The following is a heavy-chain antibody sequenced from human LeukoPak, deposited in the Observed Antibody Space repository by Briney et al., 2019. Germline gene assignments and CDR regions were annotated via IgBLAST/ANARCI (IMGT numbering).Heavy chain of an antibody. CDR3: AAGFASSGYSLFDY. Sequence: ASVKVSCKASGYTFTGYYMHWVRQAPGQGLEWMGWINPNSGGTNYAQKFQGRVTMTRDTSISTAYMELSSLRSEDTAVYYCAAGFASSGYSLFDYWGQGSLVTVSS. CDR2: INPNSGGT. CDR1: GYTFTGYY. D-gene: IGHD3-22*01. V-gene: IGHV1-2*02. J-gene: IGHJ4*02.